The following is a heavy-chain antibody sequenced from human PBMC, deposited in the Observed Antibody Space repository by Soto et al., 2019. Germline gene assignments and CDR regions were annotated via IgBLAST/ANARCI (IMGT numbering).Heavy chain of an antibody. CDR2: MNPNSGNT. CDR3: AREGAYDFWSGYQGYYYGMDV. Sequence: ASVKVSCKASGYTFTSYDINWVRQATGQGLEWMGWMNPNSGNTGYAQKFQGRVTMTRDTSTSTVYMELSSLRSEDTAVYYCAREGAYDFWSGYQGYYYGMDVWGQGTTVTVSS. J-gene: IGHJ6*02. V-gene: IGHV1-8*01. CDR1: GYTFTSYD. D-gene: IGHD3-3*01.